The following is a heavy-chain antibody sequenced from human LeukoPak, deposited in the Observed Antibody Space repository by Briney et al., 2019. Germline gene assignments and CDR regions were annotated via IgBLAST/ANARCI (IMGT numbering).Heavy chain of an antibody. J-gene: IGHJ4*02. CDR2: IYTSGST. D-gene: IGHD5-18*01. Sequence: SETLSLTCTVSGGSISSGSYYWSWIRQPAGKGLEWIGRIYTSGSTNYNPSLKSRVTTSVDTSKNQFSLKLNSVTAADTAVYYCARDSDHTSMLLKGFDYWGQGTLVTVSS. V-gene: IGHV4-61*02. CDR3: ARDSDHTSMLLKGFDY. CDR1: GGSISSGSYY.